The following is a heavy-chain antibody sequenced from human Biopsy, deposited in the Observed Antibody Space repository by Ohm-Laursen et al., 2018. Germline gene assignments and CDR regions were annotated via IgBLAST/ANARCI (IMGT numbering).Heavy chain of an antibody. Sequence: SETLSLTCRVSGGSIISYYWSWIRQPPGKGLQWIGYVYYTGSTDYNPSLQSRVTISVDTSKNHFSLRLRSVTPADTAIYYCARDRGYYSDRTVPGYFDLWGRGTLVPVSS. CDR3: ARDRGYYSDRTVPGYFDL. J-gene: IGHJ2*01. CDR1: GGSIISYY. D-gene: IGHD3-22*01. V-gene: IGHV4-59*01. CDR2: VYYTGST.